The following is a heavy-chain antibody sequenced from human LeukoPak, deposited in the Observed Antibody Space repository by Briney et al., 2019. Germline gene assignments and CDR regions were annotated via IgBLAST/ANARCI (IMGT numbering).Heavy chain of an antibody. CDR2: IYHSGST. CDR3: ARGDLPEPTVNDAFDI. V-gene: IGHV4-30-2*01. CDR1: GGSISSGGYS. D-gene: IGHD1-14*01. Sequence: SETLSLTCAVSGGSISSGGYSWSWIRQPPGKGLEWIGYIYHSGSTYYNPSLKSRVTISVDRSKNQFSLKLSSVTAADTAVYYCARGDLPEPTVNDAFDIWGQGTMVTVSS. J-gene: IGHJ3*02.